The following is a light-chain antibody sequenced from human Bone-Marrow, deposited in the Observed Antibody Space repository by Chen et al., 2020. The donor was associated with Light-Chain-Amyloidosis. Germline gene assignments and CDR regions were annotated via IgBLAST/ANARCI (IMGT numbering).Light chain of an antibody. V-gene: IGLV3-21*02. Sequence: SYVLTQPSSVSVAPGQTATIACGGNNIGSTSVHWYQQTPGQAPLLGVYDDSDRPSGIPERLSGANSGNTATLTISRVEAGDGADYYCQVWDRSSDRPVFGGGTTLTVL. J-gene: IGLJ3*02. CDR1: NIGSTS. CDR2: DDS. CDR3: QVWDRSSDRPV.